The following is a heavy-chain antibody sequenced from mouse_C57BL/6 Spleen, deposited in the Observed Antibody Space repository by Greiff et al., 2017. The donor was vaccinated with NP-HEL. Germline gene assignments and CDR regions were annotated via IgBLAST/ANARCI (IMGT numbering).Heavy chain of an antibody. Sequence: QVQLQQSGAELVRPGPSVKVSCKASGYAFTNYLIEWVKQRPGQGLEWIGVINPGSGGTNYNEKFKGKATLTADKSSSTAYMQLSSLTSEDSAVYFCASDYYGYYAMDHWGQGTSVTVSS. D-gene: IGHD1-1*01. V-gene: IGHV1-54*01. J-gene: IGHJ4*01. CDR1: GYAFTNYL. CDR3: ASDYYGYYAMDH. CDR2: INPGSGGT.